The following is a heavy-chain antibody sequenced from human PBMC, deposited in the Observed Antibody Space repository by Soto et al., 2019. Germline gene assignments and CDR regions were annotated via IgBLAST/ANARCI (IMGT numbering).Heavy chain of an antibody. Sequence: QVQLVESGGGVVQPGRSLRLSCAASGFTFSSYGMHWVRQAPGKGLEWVAVIWYDGSNKYYADSVKGRFTISRDNSKNTLYLQMNSLRAEDTAVYYCARGLEYSGSGRNYGMDVWGQGTTVTVSS. CDR1: GFTFSSYG. CDR2: IWYDGSNK. CDR3: ARGLEYSGSGRNYGMDV. V-gene: IGHV3-33*01. D-gene: IGHD3-10*01. J-gene: IGHJ6*02.